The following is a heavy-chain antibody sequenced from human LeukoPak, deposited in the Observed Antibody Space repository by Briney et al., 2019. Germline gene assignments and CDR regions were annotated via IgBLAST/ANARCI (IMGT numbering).Heavy chain of an antibody. Sequence: GESLKISCRGSGYSFTNYWIGWVRQRPGKGPEWMGIIYPADSDVRYSPSFQGQVTISADKSFSTAFLQWNSLKASDSAIYYCARLDEYSSSSDYWGQGTLVTVSS. J-gene: IGHJ4*02. CDR1: GYSFTNYW. V-gene: IGHV5-51*01. CDR3: ARLDEYSSSSDY. D-gene: IGHD6-6*01. CDR2: IYPADSDV.